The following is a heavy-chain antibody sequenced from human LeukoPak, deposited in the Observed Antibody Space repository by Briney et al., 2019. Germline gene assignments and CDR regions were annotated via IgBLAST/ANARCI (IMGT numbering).Heavy chain of an antibody. CDR1: GYTFTGYY. CDR2: INPNSGIT. CDR3: ARDRLSCFDSSDYWDFDS. D-gene: IGHD3-22*01. V-gene: IGHV1-2*02. Sequence: ASVKVSCKASGYTFTGYYMHWVRQAPGQGLEWMGWINPNSGITNFAQKFQDRVSMTRDTSISTFHMELSRLTSDDTAVYYCARDRLSCFDSSDYWDFDSWGQGTLVTVSS. J-gene: IGHJ4*02.